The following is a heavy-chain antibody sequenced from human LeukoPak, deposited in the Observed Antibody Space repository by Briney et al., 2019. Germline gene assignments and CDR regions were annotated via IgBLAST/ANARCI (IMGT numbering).Heavy chain of an antibody. CDR1: GYTFTSYY. V-gene: IGHV1-46*01. CDR3: ARDCSGYKAWYYFDY. J-gene: IGHJ4*02. D-gene: IGHD6-25*01. CDR2: INPSGGST. Sequence: ASVKVSCKASGYTFTSYYMHWVRQAPGQGLEWMGIINPSGGSTSYAQKFQGRVTMTRGTSTSTVYMELSSLRSEDTAVYYCARDCSGYKAWYYFDYWGQGTLVTVSS.